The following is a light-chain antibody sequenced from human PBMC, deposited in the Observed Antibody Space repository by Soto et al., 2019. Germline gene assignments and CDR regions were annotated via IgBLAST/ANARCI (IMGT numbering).Light chain of an antibody. V-gene: IGLV1-40*01. CDR1: SSNIGANYD. Sequence: QSVLTQPPSVSGAPGQRVTISCTGSSSNIGANYDVHWYKQLPGTAPKLLIYINSNRPSGVPDRFSGSKSGTSASLAITGLQAEDEADYYCQSYDSSLSGWVFGGGTKLTVL. J-gene: IGLJ3*02. CDR2: INS. CDR3: QSYDSSLSGWV.